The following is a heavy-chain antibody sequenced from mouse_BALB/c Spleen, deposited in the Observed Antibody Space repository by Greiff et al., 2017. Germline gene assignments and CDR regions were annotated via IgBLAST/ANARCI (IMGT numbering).Heavy chain of an antibody. Sequence: EVKVVESGGGLVKPGGSLKLSCAASGFTFSSYAMSWVRQSPEKRLEWVAEISSGGSYTYYPDTVTGRFTISRDNAKNTLYLEMSSLRSEDTAMYYCARPYGNYYYAMDYWGQGTSVTVSS. D-gene: IGHD2-1*01. V-gene: IGHV5-9-4*01. J-gene: IGHJ4*01. CDR3: ARPYGNYYYAMDY. CDR1: GFTFSSYA. CDR2: ISSGGSYT.